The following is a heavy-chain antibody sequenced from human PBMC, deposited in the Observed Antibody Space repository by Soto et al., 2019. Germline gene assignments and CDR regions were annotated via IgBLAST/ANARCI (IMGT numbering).Heavy chain of an antibody. CDR2: IYYSGST. CDR3: ARDQKGSGENWFDP. Sequence: SETLSLTCTVSCGSISSGDYYCSWILQPPGKGLEWIGYIYYSGSTYYNPSLKSRVTLSVDTSKNQFSLKLSSVTAADTAVYYCARDQKGSGENWFDPWGQGTLVTVSS. V-gene: IGHV4-30-4*01. CDR1: CGSISSGDYY. J-gene: IGHJ5*02. D-gene: IGHD3-10*01.